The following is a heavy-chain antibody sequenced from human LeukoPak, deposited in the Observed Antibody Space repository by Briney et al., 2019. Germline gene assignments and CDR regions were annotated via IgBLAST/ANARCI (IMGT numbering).Heavy chain of an antibody. J-gene: IGHJ5*02. CDR3: ASAAQYYYDSKGDWFDP. Sequence: ASVKVSCKASAYTFTGYYIHWVRQAPGQGLEWLGWMNPDSGATNYVQKFQGRVTTTRDTSISTAYMELSSLRSEDTAVYYCASAAQYYYDSKGDWFDPWGQGTLVTVSS. V-gene: IGHV1-2*02. CDR2: MNPDSGAT. D-gene: IGHD3-22*01. CDR1: AYTFTGYY.